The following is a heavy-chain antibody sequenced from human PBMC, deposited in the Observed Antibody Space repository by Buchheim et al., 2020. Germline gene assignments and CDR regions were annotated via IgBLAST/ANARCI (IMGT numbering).Heavy chain of an antibody. V-gene: IGHV4-31*03. J-gene: IGHJ3*02. CDR2: IYYSGST. CDR1: GGSISSGGYY. Sequence: QVQLQESGPGLVKPSQTLSLTCTVSGGSISSGGYYWSWIRQHPGKGLEWIGYIYYSGSTYYNPSLKSRVTISVGTSKNQFYLKLSSVTAADTAVYYCARGDVVVTAMGEVEDAFDIWGRET. D-gene: IGHD2-21*02. CDR3: ARGDVVVTAMGEVEDAFDI.